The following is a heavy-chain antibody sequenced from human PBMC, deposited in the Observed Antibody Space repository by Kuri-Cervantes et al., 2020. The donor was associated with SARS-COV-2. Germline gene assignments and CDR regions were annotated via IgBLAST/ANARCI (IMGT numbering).Heavy chain of an antibody. Sequence: SETLSLTCTVSGDSISSSRYYWSWIRQPAGQAPEWIGRVFSSGSTNYNPSLQSRVTISVDTSNNQFSLELSSVTAADTAVYYCARDYSGGSGWYDPWDYWGPGTLVTVAS. CDR3: ARDYSGGSGWYDPWDY. CDR2: VFSSGST. CDR1: GDSISSSRYY. J-gene: IGHJ4*02. V-gene: IGHV4-61*02. D-gene: IGHD6-19*01.